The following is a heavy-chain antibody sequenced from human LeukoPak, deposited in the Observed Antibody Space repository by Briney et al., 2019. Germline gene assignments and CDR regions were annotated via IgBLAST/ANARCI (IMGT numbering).Heavy chain of an antibody. CDR2: ISWNNGLI. J-gene: IGHJ4*02. CDR1: GFTFHDYA. V-gene: IGHV3-9*01. Sequence: GGSLRLSCEASGFTFHDYAMHWVRQAPGKGLEWVSGISWNNGLIGYGDSVRGRFTISRDNTKNSLYLQMNSLRAEDTAVYYCVGGDYWGQGTLVTVSS. CDR3: VGGDY.